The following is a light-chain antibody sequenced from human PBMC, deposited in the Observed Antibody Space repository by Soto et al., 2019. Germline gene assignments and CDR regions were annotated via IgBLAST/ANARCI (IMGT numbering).Light chain of an antibody. Sequence: SYELTQPPSVSVSPGQTASITCSGDKLGDKYACWYQQKPGQSPVLVIYQDSKRPSGIPERFSGSNSGNTATLTISGTQAMVEADYYCQAWDSSTPVFGTGTKLTVL. CDR1: KLGDKY. CDR2: QDS. CDR3: QAWDSSTPV. V-gene: IGLV3-1*01. J-gene: IGLJ1*01.